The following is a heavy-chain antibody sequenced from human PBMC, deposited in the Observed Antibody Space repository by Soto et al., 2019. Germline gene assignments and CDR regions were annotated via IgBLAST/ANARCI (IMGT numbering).Heavy chain of an antibody. CDR3: ARQIFGVGPLDH. CDR1: GGSISNDEYY. D-gene: IGHD3-3*01. Sequence: QVQLQESGPGLVKPSQTLSLTCTVSGGSISNDEYYWSWVRQPPGKGLEWLGYIYSSGSTNYNPSLKSRLSISLDTPKTQFSRKLRSVTVADTAGYYCARQIFGVGPLDHWGQGTLVTVSS. J-gene: IGHJ4*02. V-gene: IGHV4-30-4*01. CDR2: IYSSGST.